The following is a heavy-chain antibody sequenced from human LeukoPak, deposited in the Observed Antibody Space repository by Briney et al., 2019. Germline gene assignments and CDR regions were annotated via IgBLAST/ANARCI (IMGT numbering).Heavy chain of an antibody. CDR3: AASSWYFDV. J-gene: IGHJ2*01. V-gene: IGHV4-4*08. CDR1: GASLTNFC. CDR2: IYSPGST. Sequence: SQTLSLTCTLAGASLTNFCWSWVRQPAGKRLEWLGFIYSPGSTTYNPSLESRVTISVDTSQNQFCLRLRSVTAPATAVSYCAASSWYFDVWGRGVVVAVSS.